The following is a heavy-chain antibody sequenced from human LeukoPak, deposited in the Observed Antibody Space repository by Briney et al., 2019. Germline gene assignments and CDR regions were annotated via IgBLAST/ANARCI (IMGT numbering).Heavy chain of an antibody. V-gene: IGHV3-30*07. CDR3: ARESAAGRYWYFDL. Sequence: PGKGLEWVAVISYDGCNIYCADSVKGRFTISRDNAKNTLYLQMNSLRAEDTAVFYCARESAAGRYWYFDLWGRGTLVTVSS. CDR2: ISYDGCNI. D-gene: IGHD6-13*01. J-gene: IGHJ2*01.